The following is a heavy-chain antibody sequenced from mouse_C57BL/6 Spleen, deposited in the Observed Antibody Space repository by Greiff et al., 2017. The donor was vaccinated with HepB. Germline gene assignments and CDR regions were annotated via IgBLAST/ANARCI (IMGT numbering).Heavy chain of an antibody. CDR3: AVFYSRY. D-gene: IGHD1-1*01. Sequence: QVQLQQPGAELVKPGASVKLSCKASGYTFTSYWMQWVKQRPGQGLEWIGEIDPSDSYTNYNQKFKGKATLTVDTSSSTAYMQLSSLTSEDSAVYYCAVFYSRYWGQGTTLTVSS. V-gene: IGHV1-50*01. CDR2: IDPSDSYT. J-gene: IGHJ2*01. CDR1: GYTFTSYW.